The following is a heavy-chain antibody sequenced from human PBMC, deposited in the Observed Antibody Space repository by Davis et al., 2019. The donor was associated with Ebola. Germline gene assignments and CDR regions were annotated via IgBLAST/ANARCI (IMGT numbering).Heavy chain of an antibody. CDR2: ITNGGGRK. V-gene: IGHV3-23*01. D-gene: IGHD4-17*01. J-gene: IGHJ4*02. CDR1: GFSFSTYA. Sequence: GESLKISCVASGFSFSTYAMSWVRQAPGKGLEWISGITNGGGRKDYADSVRGRFTISRDNSKNTLYLQMNSLRAEDTAVYYCAKDTVTTFTLDYWGQGTLVTVSS. CDR3: AKDTVTTFTLDY.